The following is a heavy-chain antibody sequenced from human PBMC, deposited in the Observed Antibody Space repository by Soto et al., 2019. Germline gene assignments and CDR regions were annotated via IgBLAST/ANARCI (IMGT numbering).Heavy chain of an antibody. D-gene: IGHD1-26*01. J-gene: IGHJ6*02. CDR3: ARITWGRDPYYGMDV. CDR2: INPNTSAT. Sequence: ASVKVSCKASGYIFTGYFIQWLRQAPGQGLEWMGWINPNTSATNYAQKFQGRVTMTRDTSLGAAYMELTSLRPDDTALYYCARITWGRDPYYGMDVWGQGTTLTVS. V-gene: IGHV1-2*02. CDR1: GYIFTGYF.